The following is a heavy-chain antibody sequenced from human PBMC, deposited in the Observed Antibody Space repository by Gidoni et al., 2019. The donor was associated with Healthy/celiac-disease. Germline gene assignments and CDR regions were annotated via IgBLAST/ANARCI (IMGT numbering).Heavy chain of an antibody. CDR3: AKRGSIVVVPAAFFMDV. CDR1: GFTLSSYA. CDR2: ISGSGGSN. V-gene: IGHV3-23*01. Sequence: EVQLLESGGGLVQPGGSLRLSCAASGFTLSSYAMGWVRQAQGKGLEWVSAISGSGGSNYPAVSVQGRFTTSRDNSTNKLYLQIIILWAEDTSVYSCAKRGSIVVVPAAFFMDVWGKGTTVTVSS. J-gene: IGHJ6*04. D-gene: IGHD2-2*01.